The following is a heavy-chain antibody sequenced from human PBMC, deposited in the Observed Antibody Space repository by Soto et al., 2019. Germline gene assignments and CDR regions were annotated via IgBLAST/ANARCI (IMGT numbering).Heavy chain of an antibody. CDR3: ARVYYDYIWGSYPLVY. J-gene: IGHJ4*02. V-gene: IGHV3-7*01. Sequence: EVQLVESGGGLVQPGGSLRLSCAGSGFTFSSHWMSWVRQAPGKGLEWLASIKQDGSEKHYVDSVKGRFTISRDNAKNSLYLQMNSLRVEDTAVYYCARVYYDYIWGSYPLVYWGQGTLVTVSS. CDR1: GFTFSSHW. D-gene: IGHD3-16*02. CDR2: IKQDGSEK.